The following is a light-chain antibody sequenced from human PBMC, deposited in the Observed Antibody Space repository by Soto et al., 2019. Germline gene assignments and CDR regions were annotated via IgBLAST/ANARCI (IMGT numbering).Light chain of an antibody. CDR2: GAS. J-gene: IGKJ1*01. V-gene: IGKV3-20*01. Sequence: EIVLTQSPGILSLSPGERASLSCRASQKISSTVLAWYQQKPGQAPRLLIYGASSRTTGIPDRFSGSGSGTDFTLTISSLQSEDSAVYYCQEYNTWPWTFGQGTKVDIK. CDR1: QKISSTV. CDR3: QEYNTWPWT.